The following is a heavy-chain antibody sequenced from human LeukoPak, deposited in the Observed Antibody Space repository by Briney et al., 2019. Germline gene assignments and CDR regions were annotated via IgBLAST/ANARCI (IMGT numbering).Heavy chain of an antibody. J-gene: IGHJ3*02. CDR3: ARWFGESNDAFDI. D-gene: IGHD3-10*01. Sequence: PSETLSLTCTVSGGSISSYYWSWIRQPPGKGLEWIGYIYYSGSTNYNPSLKSRVTISVDTSKNQFSLKLSSVTAADTAVYYCARWFGESNDAFDIWGQGTMVTVSS. CDR2: IYYSGST. CDR1: GGSISSYY. V-gene: IGHV4-59*01.